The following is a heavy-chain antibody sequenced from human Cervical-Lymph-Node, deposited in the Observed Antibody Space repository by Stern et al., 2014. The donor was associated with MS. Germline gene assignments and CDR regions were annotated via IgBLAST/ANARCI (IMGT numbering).Heavy chain of an antibody. CDR1: GDTFDSYG. V-gene: IGHV1-69*01. D-gene: IGHD3-10*01. CDR3: ATSTYGLVH. Sequence: QVQLVESGTEVKKPGSSVKVSCQAAGDTFDSYGISWVRQAPGQGLEGMGGLFPFFGTPIYAQKFQGRVTMTADESTTTAYMDLTSLSVEDTAVYYCATSTYGLVHWGQGTLVTVSS. J-gene: IGHJ4*02. CDR2: LFPFFGTP.